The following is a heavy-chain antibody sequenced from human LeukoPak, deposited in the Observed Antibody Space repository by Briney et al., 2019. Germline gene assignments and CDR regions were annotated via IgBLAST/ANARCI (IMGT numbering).Heavy chain of an antibody. CDR2: INHSGST. J-gene: IGHJ4*02. D-gene: IGHD3-22*01. V-gene: IGHV4-34*01. Sequence: SETLSLTCAVYGGSFSGYYWSWIRQPPGKGLEWIGEINHSGSTNYNPSLKSRVTISVDTSKNQFSLKLSSVAAADTAVYYCARRRRHYDSSGYYYRLNYFDYWGQGTLVTVSS. CDR3: ARRRRHYDSSGYYYRLNYFDY. CDR1: GGSFSGYY.